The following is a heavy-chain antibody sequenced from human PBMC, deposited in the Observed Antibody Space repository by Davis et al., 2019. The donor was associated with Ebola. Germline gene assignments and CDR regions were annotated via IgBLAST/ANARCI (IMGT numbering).Heavy chain of an antibody. CDR3: TTTTTTNDY. Sequence: GESLKISCAASGFTFSGSAMHWVRQASGTGLEWVGRIRSKANSYATAYAASVKGRFTISRDDSKNTAYLQMNSLKTEDTAVYYCTTTTTTNDYWGQGTLVTVSS. CDR1: GFTFSGSA. CDR2: IRSKANSYAT. D-gene: IGHD4-17*01. V-gene: IGHV3-73*01. J-gene: IGHJ4*02.